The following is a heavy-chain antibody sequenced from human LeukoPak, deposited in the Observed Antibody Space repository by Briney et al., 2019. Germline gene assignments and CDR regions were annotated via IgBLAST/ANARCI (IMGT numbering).Heavy chain of an antibody. CDR3: AKRALLTALYYFDY. D-gene: IGHD7-27*01. CDR2: IYYSGST. Sequence: SETLSLTCTVSGGSISSYYWSWIRQPPGKGLEWIGYIYYSGSTNYNPSLKSRVTISVDTSKNQFSLKLSSVTAADTAVYYCAKRALLTALYYFDYWGQGTLVTVSS. V-gene: IGHV4-59*01. J-gene: IGHJ4*02. CDR1: GGSISSYY.